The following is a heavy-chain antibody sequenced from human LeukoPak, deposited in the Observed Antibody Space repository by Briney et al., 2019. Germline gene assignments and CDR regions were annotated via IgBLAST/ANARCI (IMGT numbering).Heavy chain of an antibody. D-gene: IGHD1-26*01. V-gene: IGHV1-2*02. J-gene: IGHJ4*02. Sequence: ASVKVSCKASGYTFTGYYMHWVRQAPGQGLEWMGWINPNSGGTNYAQKFQGRVTMTRDTSISTAYMELSRLRSDDTAVYYCSKDHQWEQERSFDYWGQGTLVTVSS. CDR3: SKDHQWEQERSFDY. CDR2: INPNSGGT. CDR1: GYTFTGYY.